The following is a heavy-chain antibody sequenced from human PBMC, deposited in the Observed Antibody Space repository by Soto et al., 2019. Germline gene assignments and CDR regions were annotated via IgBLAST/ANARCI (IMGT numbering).Heavy chain of an antibody. CDR3: ARGPSYCSSTSCYTGYSYADYYYGMDV. V-gene: IGHV4-61*01. CDR2: IYYSGST. Sequence: PSETLSLTCTVSGGSVSSGSYYWSWIRQPPGKGLEWIGYIYYSGSTNYNPSLKSRVTISVDTSKNQFSLKLSSVTAADTAVYYCARGPSYCSSTSCYTGYSYADYYYGMDVWGQGTTVTVS. J-gene: IGHJ6*02. CDR1: GGSVSSGSYY. D-gene: IGHD2-2*02.